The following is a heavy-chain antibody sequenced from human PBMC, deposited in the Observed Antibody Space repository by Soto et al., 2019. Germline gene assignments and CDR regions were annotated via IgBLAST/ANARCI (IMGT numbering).Heavy chain of an antibody. D-gene: IGHD3-22*01. CDR3: ARTIGTYYYDSSGPDY. Sequence: EASVKVSCKASGYTFTSYGISWVRQAPGQGLEWMGWISAYNGNTNYAQKLQGRVTMTTDTSTSTAYMELRSLRSDDTAVYYCARTIGTYYYDSSGPDYWGQGTLVTVSS. CDR1: GYTFTSYG. J-gene: IGHJ4*02. V-gene: IGHV1-18*01. CDR2: ISAYNGNT.